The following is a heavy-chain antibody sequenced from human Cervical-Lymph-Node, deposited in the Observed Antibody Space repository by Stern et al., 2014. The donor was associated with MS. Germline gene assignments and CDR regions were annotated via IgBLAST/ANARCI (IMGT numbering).Heavy chain of an antibody. V-gene: IGHV3-30*18. CDR1: GFTFSSYG. Sequence: QVQLVESGGGVVQSGRSLRLTCKVSGFTFSSYGMHWVRQAPGKGLEWVSVISYDGSDTYDAESVKGRFTISRDNSKNTLYLEMRSLRPEDTAVYYCVKRGITEVRGVRLGDYWGPGTLVIVSS. CDR3: VKRGITEVRGVRLGDY. D-gene: IGHD3-10*01. J-gene: IGHJ4*02. CDR2: ISYDGSDT.